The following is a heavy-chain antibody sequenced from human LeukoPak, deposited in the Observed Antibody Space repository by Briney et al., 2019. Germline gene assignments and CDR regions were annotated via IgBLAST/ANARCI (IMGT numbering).Heavy chain of an antibody. CDR1: GGSISRHY. CDR2: AHFSGST. D-gene: IGHD6-13*01. CDR3: ARAKAAGSYDF. V-gene: IGHV4-59*11. J-gene: IGHJ4*02. Sequence: SETLSLTCSVSGGSISRHYWTWIRQPPGKGLEWIGYAHFSGSTNYNPSLRSRATASLDRAKNQISLTLTSVTAADTAVYFCARAKAAGSYDFWGQGTLVTVSS.